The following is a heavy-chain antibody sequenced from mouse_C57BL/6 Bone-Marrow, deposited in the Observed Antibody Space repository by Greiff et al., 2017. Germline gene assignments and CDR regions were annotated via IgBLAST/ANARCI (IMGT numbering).Heavy chain of an antibody. J-gene: IGHJ3*01. D-gene: IGHD3-2*02. CDR2: IDPSDSST. CDR1: GYTFTSYW. V-gene: IGHV1-59*01. Sequence: QVQLKQPGAELVRPATSVTLSCKASGYTFTSYWLHWVKQRPGQGLEWIGVIDPSDSSTNYTQKFKGKATLTVDTSSSTAYMQLSSLTSEDSAVYYCARWETAQAKAWFAYWGQGTLVTVSA. CDR3: ARWETAQAKAWFAY.